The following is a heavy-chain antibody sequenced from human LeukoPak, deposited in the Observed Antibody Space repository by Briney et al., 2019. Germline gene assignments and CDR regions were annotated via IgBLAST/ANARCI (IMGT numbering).Heavy chain of an antibody. CDR3: ARHEGLARPFDY. V-gene: IGHV4-59*08. J-gene: IGHJ4*02. CDR1: GSSISNYY. D-gene: IGHD6-19*01. Sequence: SETLSLTCSVSGSSISNYYLSWIRQSPGKGLEWIGDIYSTGSTDYNPSLKSRVTISVETSKNQSSLRLSSVTAADTAVYFCARHEGLARPFDYWGQGTLVPVSS. CDR2: IYSTGST.